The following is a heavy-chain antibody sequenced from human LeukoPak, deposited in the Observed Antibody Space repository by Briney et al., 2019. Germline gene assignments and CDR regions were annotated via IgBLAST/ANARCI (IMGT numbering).Heavy chain of an antibody. CDR1: GGSISSSSYY. Sequence: SETLSLTCTVSGGSISSSSYYWGWIRQPPGKGLAWIGSIYYSGSTYYNPSLKSRVTISVDTSKNQFSLKLSSVTAADTAVYYCARTIRFLEPEFDYWGQGTLVTVSS. CDR2: IYYSGST. D-gene: IGHD3-3*01. J-gene: IGHJ4*02. V-gene: IGHV4-39*01. CDR3: ARTIRFLEPEFDY.